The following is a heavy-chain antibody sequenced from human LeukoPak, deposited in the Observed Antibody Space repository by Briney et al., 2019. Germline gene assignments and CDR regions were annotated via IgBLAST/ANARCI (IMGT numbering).Heavy chain of an antibody. V-gene: IGHV4-61*02. CDR1: GGSISSGTYY. J-gene: IGHJ6*03. Sequence: SETLSLTCTVSGGSISSGTYYWTWIRQPAGKGLEWIGRVSSSGTTNYNPYNPSLKSRVTISVDTSKNQFSLELSSVTAADTAVYYCARGDYYYYMDVWGTGTTVTVSS. CDR3: ARGDYYYYMDV. CDR2: VSSSGTT.